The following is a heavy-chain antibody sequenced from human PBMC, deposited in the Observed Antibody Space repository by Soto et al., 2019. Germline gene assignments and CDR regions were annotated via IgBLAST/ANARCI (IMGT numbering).Heavy chain of an antibody. V-gene: IGHV3-33*01. J-gene: IGHJ6*02. CDR1: GFTFSSYG. Sequence: QVQLVESGGGVVQPGRSLRLSCAASGFTFSSYGMHWVRQAPGKGLEWVAVIWYDGSNKYYADSVKGRFTISRDNSKNTLDLQMNSLRAEDTAVYYCARETSHSSSNGMDVWGQGTTVTVSS. D-gene: IGHD6-13*01. CDR2: IWYDGSNK. CDR3: ARETSHSSSNGMDV.